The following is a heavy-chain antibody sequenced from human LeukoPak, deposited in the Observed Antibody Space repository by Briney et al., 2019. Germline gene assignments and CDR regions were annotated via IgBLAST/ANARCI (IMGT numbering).Heavy chain of an antibody. D-gene: IGHD3-22*01. CDR3: AKKPASSGYYPFDY. Sequence: GGSLRLSCAASGFTFSSYGMHWVRQAPGKGLEWVAFIRYDGSNKYYADSVKGRFTISRDNSKNTLYLQMNSLRAEDTAVYYCAKKPASSGYYPFDYWGQGTLVTVSS. CDR2: IRYDGSNK. J-gene: IGHJ4*02. CDR1: GFTFSSYG. V-gene: IGHV3-30*02.